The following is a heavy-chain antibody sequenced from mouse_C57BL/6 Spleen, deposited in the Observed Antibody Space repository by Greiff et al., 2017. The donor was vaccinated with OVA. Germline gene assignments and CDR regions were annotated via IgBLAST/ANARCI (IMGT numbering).Heavy chain of an antibody. D-gene: IGHD2-4*01. Sequence: QVQLQQPGAELVKPGASVKMSCKASGYTFTSYWITWVKQRPGQGLEWIGDIYPGSGSTNYNEKFKSKATLTVDTSSSTAYLQLSSLTSEDSAVDYCARRGLRRAMDYWGQGTSVTVSS. CDR2: IYPGSGST. J-gene: IGHJ4*01. CDR3: ARRGLRRAMDY. CDR1: GYTFTSYW. V-gene: IGHV1-55*01.